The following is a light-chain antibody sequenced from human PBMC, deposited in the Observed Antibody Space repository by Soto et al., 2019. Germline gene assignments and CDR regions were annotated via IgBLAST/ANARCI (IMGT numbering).Light chain of an antibody. Sequence: QSALTQPRSVSGSPGQSVTISCSRTSSDVGGFDHVSWYQQHTGKAPKPMIHDVNKRPSGVPDRFSASKSGNTASLTISGLQADDEADYYCCSYAGGNTYVFGTGTKLTVL. V-gene: IGLV2-11*01. CDR3: CSYAGGNTYV. J-gene: IGLJ1*01. CDR2: DVN. CDR1: SSDVGGFDH.